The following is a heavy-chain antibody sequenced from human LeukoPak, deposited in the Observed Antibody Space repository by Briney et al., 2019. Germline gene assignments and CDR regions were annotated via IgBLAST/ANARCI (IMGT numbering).Heavy chain of an antibody. CDR2: IYYSGST. V-gene: IGHV4-39*07. CDR1: GGSISSSSYY. J-gene: IGHJ6*03. CDR3: ARTTEAHSWRTRYYDYYMDV. D-gene: IGHD6-13*01. Sequence: TSETLSLTCTVSGGSISSSSYYWGWIRQPPGKGLEWIGSIYYSGSTYYNPSLKSRLTISVDTSKNQFSLKLSSVTAADTAVYYCARTTEAHSWRTRYYDYYMDVWGKGTTVAVSS.